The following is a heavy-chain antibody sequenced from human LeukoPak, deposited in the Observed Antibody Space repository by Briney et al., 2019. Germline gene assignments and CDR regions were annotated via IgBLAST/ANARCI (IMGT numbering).Heavy chain of an antibody. Sequence: GRSLRLSCAASGFTFSSYGMHWVRQAPGKGLEWVAVIWYDGSNKYYADSVKGRFTISRDNSKNTLYLQMNSLRDEDTAVYYCARSGYGSRWYFFDHWGQGTLATVSS. V-gene: IGHV3-33*01. D-gene: IGHD6-13*01. CDR2: IWYDGSNK. J-gene: IGHJ4*01. CDR1: GFTFSSYG. CDR3: ARSGYGSRWYFFDH.